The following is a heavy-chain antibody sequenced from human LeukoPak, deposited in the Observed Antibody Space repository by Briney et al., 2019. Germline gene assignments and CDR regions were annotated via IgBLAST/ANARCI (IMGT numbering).Heavy chain of an antibody. CDR1: GGSISSYY. Sequence: PSETLSLTCTVSGGSISSYYRSWLRQPPGKGLEGIGYIYYSGSTNYNRSLKSRVTISVDTSKNQFSLKLSSVTAADTAVYYCARRQIGAVTPYYYYGMDVWGQGTTVTVSS. CDR2: IYYSGST. V-gene: IGHV4-59*08. J-gene: IGHJ6*02. D-gene: IGHD4-11*01. CDR3: ARRQIGAVTPYYYYGMDV.